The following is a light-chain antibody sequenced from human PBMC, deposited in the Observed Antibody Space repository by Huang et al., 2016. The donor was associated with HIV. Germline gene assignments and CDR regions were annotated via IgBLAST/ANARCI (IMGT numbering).Light chain of an antibody. Sequence: AIQLTQSPSSLSASVGDRVTLTCRASQGISSALAWYQQKPGKPPKLVNYDASSLESGVPSRFSGSGSGTDFTLTISSLQPEDFASYYCQQFNKNPLTFGGGTRVEIK. CDR2: DAS. CDR3: QQFNKNPLT. J-gene: IGKJ4*01. CDR1: QGISSA. V-gene: IGKV1D-13*01.